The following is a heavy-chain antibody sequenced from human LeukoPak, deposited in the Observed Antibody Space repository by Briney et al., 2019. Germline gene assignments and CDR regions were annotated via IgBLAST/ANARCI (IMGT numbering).Heavy chain of an antibody. J-gene: IGHJ4*02. CDR3: ARDLSSGRYDY. D-gene: IGHD1-26*01. Sequence: GSLRLSCAASGFTFSSYWMSWVRQAPGKGLEWVSSISSSSSYIYYADSVKGRFTISRDNAKNSLYLQMNSLRAEDTAVYYCARDLSSGRYDYWGQGTLVTVSS. CDR2: ISSSSSYI. CDR1: GFTFSSYW. V-gene: IGHV3-21*01.